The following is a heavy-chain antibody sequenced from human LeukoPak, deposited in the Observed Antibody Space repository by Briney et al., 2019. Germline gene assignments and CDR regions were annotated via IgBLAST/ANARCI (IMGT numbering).Heavy chain of an antibody. CDR2: IKQDGSEK. Sequence: AGGSLRLSCAASGSTFSSYWMSWVRQAPGKGLEWVANIKQDGSEKYYVDSVKGRFTISRDNAKNSLYLQMNSLRAEDTAVYYCARAKDSSSWPRNFDMDVWGKGTTVTVSS. CDR3: ARAKDSSSWPRNFDMDV. V-gene: IGHV3-7*01. CDR1: GSTFSSYW. D-gene: IGHD6-13*01. J-gene: IGHJ6*03.